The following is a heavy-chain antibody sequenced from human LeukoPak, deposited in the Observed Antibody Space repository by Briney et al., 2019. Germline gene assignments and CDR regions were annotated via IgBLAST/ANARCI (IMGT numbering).Heavy chain of an antibody. Sequence: ASVKVSCKASGYTFTGYYMHWVRQAPGQGLEWMGWINPNSGGTNYAQKFQGRVTMTRDTSISTAYMELSRLRSDDTAVYYCARELYYDSSGYPSLIWGQGTLVTVSS. V-gene: IGHV1-2*02. CDR3: ARELYYDSSGYPSLI. D-gene: IGHD3-22*01. J-gene: IGHJ4*02. CDR1: GYTFTGYY. CDR2: INPNSGGT.